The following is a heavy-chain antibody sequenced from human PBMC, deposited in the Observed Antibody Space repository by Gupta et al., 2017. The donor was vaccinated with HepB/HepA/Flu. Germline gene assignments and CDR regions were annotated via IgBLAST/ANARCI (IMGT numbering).Heavy chain of an antibody. Sequence: QVQLVESGGGVVQPGRSLRLSCAASGFTFSSYGTHWVRQAPGKGLEWVAVISYDGSNKYYADSVKGRFTISRDNSKNTLYLQMNSLRAEDTAVYYCAKGLEPDIVVVVAATTYYYGMDVWGQGTTVTVSS. CDR2: ISYDGSNK. CDR1: GFTFSSYG. V-gene: IGHV3-30*18. CDR3: AKGLEPDIVVVVAATTYYYGMDV. D-gene: IGHD2-15*01. J-gene: IGHJ6*02.